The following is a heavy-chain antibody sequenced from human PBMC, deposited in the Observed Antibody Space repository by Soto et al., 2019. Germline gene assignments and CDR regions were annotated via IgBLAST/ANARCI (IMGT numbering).Heavy chain of an antibody. V-gene: IGHV1-18*01. J-gene: IGHJ4*02. D-gene: IGHD6-13*01. Sequence: ASVKVSCKASGYTFTSCGISWVRQAPGQGLEWMGWISAYNGNTNYAQKLQGRVTMTTDTSTSTAYMELRSLRSDDTAVYYCARVPSIAAAEITSFNDYWGQGTLVTVSS. CDR1: GYTFTSCG. CDR3: ARVPSIAAAEITSFNDY. CDR2: ISAYNGNT.